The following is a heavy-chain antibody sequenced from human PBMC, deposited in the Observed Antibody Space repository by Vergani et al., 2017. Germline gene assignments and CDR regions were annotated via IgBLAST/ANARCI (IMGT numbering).Heavy chain of an antibody. J-gene: IGHJ4*02. CDR2: INPSGGHT. D-gene: IGHD3-9*01. CDR3: ARGDYGILTGYRY. V-gene: IGHV1-46*03. Sequence: QVQVVQSGAEVKKSGASVNVSCKTSGYTFSNYYMHWVRQATGQGLEWMGIINPSGGHTNYAQKFQGRVTMTRDTSTSTVYMELSSLRSEDTAIYYCARGDYGILTGYRYWGQGTLVTVSA. CDR1: GYTFSNYY.